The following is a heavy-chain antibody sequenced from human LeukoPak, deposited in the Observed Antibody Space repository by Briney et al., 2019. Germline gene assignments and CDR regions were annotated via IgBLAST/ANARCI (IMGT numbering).Heavy chain of an antibody. V-gene: IGHV5-51*01. CDR3: ERRGEAMDPFDY. CDR2: IYPGDSDT. J-gene: IGHJ4*02. D-gene: IGHD5-18*01. Sequence: GESLKISCKDPGYSFTSYWIGWVRQMPGKGLEWMGIIYPGDSDTRYSPSFQGQVTISADKSINTAYLQWSSLKASDPAIYYCERRGEAMDPFDYWGQGTLVTVSS. CDR1: GYSFTSYW.